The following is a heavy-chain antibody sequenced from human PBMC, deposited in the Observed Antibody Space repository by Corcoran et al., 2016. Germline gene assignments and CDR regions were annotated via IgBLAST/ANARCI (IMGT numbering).Heavy chain of an antibody. CDR3: ARAISPGPSGGKGYGCLDY. CDR2: IYYSGST. V-gene: IGHV4-59*01. J-gene: IGHJ4*02. CDR1: GGSISSYY. Sequence: QVQLQESGPGLVKPSETLSLTCTVSGGSISSYYWSWIRQPPGKGLAWIWYIYYSGSTNYNPSLKSRVTISVDTSKNQFSLKLSSVTAADTAVYYCARAISPGPSGGKGYGCLDYWGQGTLVTVSS. D-gene: IGHD2-15*01.